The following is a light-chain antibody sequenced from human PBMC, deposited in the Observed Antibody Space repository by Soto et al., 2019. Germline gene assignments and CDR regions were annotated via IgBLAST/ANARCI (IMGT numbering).Light chain of an antibody. Sequence: DIQMTQSPSSLSASVGDRVTITCRASQNINNYLNWFQQKPGKGPKLLIYGASGLESGVPSRFSGSGSGTDFTLTISSLQPEDSATYYCQQSYSVVWTFGQGTKVEIK. CDR1: QNINNY. CDR2: GAS. CDR3: QQSYSVVWT. V-gene: IGKV1-39*01. J-gene: IGKJ1*01.